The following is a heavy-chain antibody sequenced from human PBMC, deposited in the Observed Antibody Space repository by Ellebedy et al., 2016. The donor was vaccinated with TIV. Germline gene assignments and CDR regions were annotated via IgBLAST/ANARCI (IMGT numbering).Heavy chain of an antibody. CDR2: MNPNNGNT. CDR1: GYIFTSYD. J-gene: IGHJ1*01. CDR3: ATSPAAASFGYFKY. D-gene: IGHD2-2*01. Sequence: AASVKVSCKASGYIFTSYDINWVRQATGQGLEWMGWMNPNNGNTEYAQKFQGRVTMTRNTSISTAYMELSSLRSEDTAVYYCATSPAAASFGYFKYWGQGTLVTVSS. V-gene: IGHV1-8*01.